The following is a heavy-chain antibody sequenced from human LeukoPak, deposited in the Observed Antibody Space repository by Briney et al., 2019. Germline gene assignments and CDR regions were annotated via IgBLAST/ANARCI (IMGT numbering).Heavy chain of an antibody. D-gene: IGHD5-12*01. CDR2: IRYDGSNK. CDR3: AKDRGYSGYDRRFDY. Sequence: GGSLRLSCAASGFTFSSYGMSWVRQAPGKGLEWVAFIRYDGSNKYYADSVKGRFTISRDNSKNTLYLQMNSLRAEDTAVYYCAKDRGYSGYDRRFDYWGQGTLVTVSS. J-gene: IGHJ4*02. CDR1: GFTFSSYG. V-gene: IGHV3-30*02.